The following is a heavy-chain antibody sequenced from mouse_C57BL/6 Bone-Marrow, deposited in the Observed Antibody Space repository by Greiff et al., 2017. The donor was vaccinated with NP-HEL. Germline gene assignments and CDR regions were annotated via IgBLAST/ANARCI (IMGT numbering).Heavy chain of an antibody. J-gene: IGHJ2*01. D-gene: IGHD2-4*01. CDR2: ISDGGSYT. Sequence: EVQLVESGGGLVKPGGSLKLSCAASGFTFSSYAMSWVRQTPEKRLEWVATISDGGSYTYYPDNVQGRFTISRDNAKNNLYLQMSHLKSEDTAMYYCARADYDFDYWGQGTTLTVSS. CDR3: ARADYDFDY. V-gene: IGHV5-4*01. CDR1: GFTFSSYA.